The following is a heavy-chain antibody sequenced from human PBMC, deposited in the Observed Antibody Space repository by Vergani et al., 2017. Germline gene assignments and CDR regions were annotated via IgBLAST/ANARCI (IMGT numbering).Heavy chain of an antibody. CDR3: AKEESTVTTLEG. CDR1: GFTFDDYA. J-gene: IGHJ4*02. CDR2: ISWNSGSI. D-gene: IGHD4-17*01. Sequence: EVQLVESGGGLVQPGRSLRLSCAASGFTFDDYAMHWVRQAPGKGLEWVSGISWNSGSIGYADSVKGRFTIARDNAKNSLYLQMSSLRAEDTALYYCAKEESTVTTLEGWGEGTLVAVSS. V-gene: IGHV3-9*01.